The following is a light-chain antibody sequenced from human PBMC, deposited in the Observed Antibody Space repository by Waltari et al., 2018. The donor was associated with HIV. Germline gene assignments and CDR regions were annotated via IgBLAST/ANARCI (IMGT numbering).Light chain of an antibody. J-gene: IGLJ2*01. Sequence: HSVLTQPPSVSGAPGQRVTISCTWSSSNIGAGYDVQWIQQRPGTAPNLLIYGNTNRPSGVPDRFSGSTSGTAASLAITGLQAEDEVDDYCQSYDTSLSVVFGGGTKLTV. CDR2: GNT. V-gene: IGLV1-40*01. CDR1: SSNIGAGYD. CDR3: QSYDTSLSVV.